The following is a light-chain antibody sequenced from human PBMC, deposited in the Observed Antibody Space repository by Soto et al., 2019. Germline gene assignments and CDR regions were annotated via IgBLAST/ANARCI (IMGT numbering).Light chain of an antibody. J-gene: IGKJ2*01. CDR2: AAS. CDR1: QGISSY. CDR3: QQYYSYPPT. Sequence: ALRMTQSPSSFSASTGDRVTITCRASQGISSYLAWYQQKPGKAPKLLIYAASTLQSGVPSRFSGSGSGRDFTLTISCLQSEDFATYYCQQYYSYPPTFGQGTKLEIK. V-gene: IGKV1-8*01.